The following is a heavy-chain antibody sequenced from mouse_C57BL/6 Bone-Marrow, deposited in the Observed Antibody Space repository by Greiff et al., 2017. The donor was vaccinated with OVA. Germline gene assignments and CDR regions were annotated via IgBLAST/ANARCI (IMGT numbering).Heavy chain of an antibody. CDR1: GFTFSSYA. Sequence: EVKLVESGGGLVKPGGSLKLSCAASGFTFSSYAMSWVRQTPEKRLEWVATISDGGSYTYYPDNVKGRFTISRDNAKNNLYLQMSQLKSEDTAMYYCARVYYYGSFDYWGQGTTLTVSS. CDR2: ISDGGSYT. CDR3: ARVYYYGSFDY. J-gene: IGHJ2*01. V-gene: IGHV5-4*03. D-gene: IGHD1-1*01.